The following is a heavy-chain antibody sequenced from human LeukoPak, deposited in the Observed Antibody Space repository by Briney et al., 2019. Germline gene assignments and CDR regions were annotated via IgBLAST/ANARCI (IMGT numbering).Heavy chain of an antibody. CDR2: INHSGST. CDR1: GGSFSGYY. J-gene: IGHJ4*02. CDR3: ARGWNSGRYFGN. Sequence: SETLSLTCAVYGGSFSGYYWSWIRQPPGKGLEWIGEINHSGSTNYNPSLKSRVTISVDTSKNQFSLKLSSVTAADTAVYYCARGWNSGRYFGNWGQGTLVTVSS. V-gene: IGHV4-34*01. D-gene: IGHD6-19*01.